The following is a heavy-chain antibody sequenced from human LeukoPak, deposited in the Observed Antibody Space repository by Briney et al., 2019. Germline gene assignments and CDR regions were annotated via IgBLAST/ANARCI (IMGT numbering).Heavy chain of an antibody. CDR3: AIHYYDSSGYSYYFDY. CDR1: GGTFSSYA. Sequence: SVKVSCKASGGTFSSYAISWVRQAPGQGLEWMGGIIPIFGTANYAQKFQGRVTITADESTSTAYMELSSLRSEDTAVYYCAIHYYDSSGYSYYFDYWGQGTLVTVSS. V-gene: IGHV1-69*13. J-gene: IGHJ4*02. CDR2: IIPIFGTA. D-gene: IGHD3-22*01.